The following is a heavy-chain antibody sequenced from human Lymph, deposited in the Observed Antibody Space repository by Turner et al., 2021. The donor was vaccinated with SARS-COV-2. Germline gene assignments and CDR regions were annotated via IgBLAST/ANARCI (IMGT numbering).Heavy chain of an antibody. CDR1: GCSISSSSHY. D-gene: IGHD3-10*01. CDR3: ASLVRRAEYYFDY. V-gene: IGHV4-39*01. J-gene: IGHJ4*02. CDR2: IYYSGSN. Sequence: QLQLQESGPGLVTPSETLSLTCTVSGCSISSSSHYWGWVRQPPGRGLEWIGHIYYSGSNYYNPSLKSRVTISVDTSKNQFSLKLSSVTAADTAVYYCASLVRRAEYYFDYWGQGTLVTVSS.